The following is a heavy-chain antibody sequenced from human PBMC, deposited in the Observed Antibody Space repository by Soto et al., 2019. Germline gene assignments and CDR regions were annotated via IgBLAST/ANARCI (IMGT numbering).Heavy chain of an antibody. CDR2: IYYSGST. D-gene: IGHD1-26*01. J-gene: IGHJ4*02. CDR3: ARQTYSGSYEYYFDY. CDR1: GGSISSSSYY. V-gene: IGHV4-39*01. Sequence: SETLSLTCTVSGGSISSSSYYWGWIRQPPGKGLEWIGSIYYSGSTYYNPSLKSRVTISVDTSKNQFSLKLSSVTAADTAVYYCARQTYSGSYEYYFDYWGQGTLVP.